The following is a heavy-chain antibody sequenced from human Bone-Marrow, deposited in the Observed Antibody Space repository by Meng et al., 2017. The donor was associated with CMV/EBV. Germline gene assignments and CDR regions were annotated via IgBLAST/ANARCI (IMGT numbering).Heavy chain of an antibody. Sequence: GESLKISCAASGFTFSSYWMSWVRQAPGKGLEWVANIKQDGSEKYYVDSVKGRFTISRDNAKNSLYLQMNSLRAEDTAVYYCARGGAVAGPRGWFDPWGPGTLVTVAS. J-gene: IGHJ5*02. CDR2: IKQDGSEK. CDR3: ARGGAVAGPRGWFDP. V-gene: IGHV3-7*01. CDR1: GFTFSSYW. D-gene: IGHD6-19*01.